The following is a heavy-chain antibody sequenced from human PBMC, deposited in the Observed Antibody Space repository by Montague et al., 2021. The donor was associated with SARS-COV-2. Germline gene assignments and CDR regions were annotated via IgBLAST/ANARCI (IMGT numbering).Heavy chain of an antibody. J-gene: IGHJ3*02. CDR1: EFAFSSYA. D-gene: IGHD1-26*01. V-gene: IGHV3-23*03. CDR3: AKSAWGVTDAFDI. Sequence: SLRLSCAASEFAFSSYAMSRVRQAPGKGLEWVSAIYSGGSSTFYADSVKGRFTISRDNSKNTLYLQMNSLRAEDTAVYYCAKSAWGVTDAFDIWGQGTMVTVSS. CDR2: IYSGGSST.